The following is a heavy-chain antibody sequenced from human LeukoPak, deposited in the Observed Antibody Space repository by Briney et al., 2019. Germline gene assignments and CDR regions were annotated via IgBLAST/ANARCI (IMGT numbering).Heavy chain of an antibody. CDR1: GGSFSGYY. CDR2: INHSGST. D-gene: IGHD6-19*01. J-gene: IGHJ4*02. V-gene: IGHV4-34*01. CDR3: AKDREPLTSSGWPWAYFDY. Sequence: SETLSLTCAVYGGSFSGYYWSWIRQPPGKGLEWIGEINHSGSTNYNPSLKSRVTISVDTSKNQFSLKLSPVTAADTAVYYCAKDREPLTSSGWPWAYFDYWGQGALVTVSS.